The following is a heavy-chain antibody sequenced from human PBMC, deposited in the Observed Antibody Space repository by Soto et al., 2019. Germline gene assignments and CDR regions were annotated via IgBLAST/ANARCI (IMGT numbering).Heavy chain of an antibody. J-gene: IGHJ4*02. D-gene: IGHD6-19*01. Sequence: LSLTCAVSGGSISSSNWWSCVRQPPGKRLEWIREIYHSGSTNYNPSLKSRVTISVDKSKNQFSLKLNSVTAADTAVYYCAREPQIIAVAGTGFDYWGQGTLVPVSS. CDR3: AREPQIIAVAGTGFDY. V-gene: IGHV4-4*02. CDR2: IYHSGST. CDR1: GGSISSSNW.